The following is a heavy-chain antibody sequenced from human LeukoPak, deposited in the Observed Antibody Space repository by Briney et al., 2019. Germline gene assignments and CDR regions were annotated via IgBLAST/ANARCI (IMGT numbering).Heavy chain of an antibody. Sequence: PGGSLRPSCAASGFTVSSNYMSWVRQAPGKGLEWVSVIYSGGSTYYADSVKGRFTISRDNTKNTLYLQMNSLRAEDTAVYYCARDEADSSTDDAFDIWGQGTMVTVSS. D-gene: IGHD3-22*01. J-gene: IGHJ3*02. CDR3: ARDEADSSTDDAFDI. V-gene: IGHV3-66*01. CDR1: GFTVSSNY. CDR2: IYSGGST.